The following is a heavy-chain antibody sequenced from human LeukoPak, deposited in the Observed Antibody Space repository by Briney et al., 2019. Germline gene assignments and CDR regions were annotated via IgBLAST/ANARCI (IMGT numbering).Heavy chain of an antibody. J-gene: IGHJ4*02. V-gene: IGHV4-59*01. CDR3: SESSSGSFIHYDF. CDR1: GVSISTYY. Sequence: SETLSLTCTVSGVSISTYYWCWLRQPPGKGLEWIGYLYHSESTTSYPSHKSRFTASPDTPNNHFSLHLTSLPAAHPAVYSSSESSSGSFIHYDFCGQRTLVNVSS. CDR2: LYHSEST. D-gene: IGHD3-22*01.